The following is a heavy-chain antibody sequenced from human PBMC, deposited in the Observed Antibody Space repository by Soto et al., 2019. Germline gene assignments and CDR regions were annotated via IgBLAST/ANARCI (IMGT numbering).Heavy chain of an antibody. CDR3: TRRWLREKDGMDV. CDR1: GFTFSGSA. CDR2: IRSKANSYAT. V-gene: IGHV3-73*01. D-gene: IGHD5-12*01. J-gene: IGHJ6*02. Sequence: GGSLRLSCSASGFTFSGSAMHGVRQASGKGLEWVGRIRSKANSYATAYAASVKGRFTISRDDSKNTAYLQMNSLKTEDTAVYYCTRRWLREKDGMDVWGQGTTVTVSS.